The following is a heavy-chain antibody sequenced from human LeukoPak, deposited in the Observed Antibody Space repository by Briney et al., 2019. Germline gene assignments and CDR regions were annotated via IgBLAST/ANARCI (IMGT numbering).Heavy chain of an antibody. CDR3: ARKVDTAMVGGNWFDP. J-gene: IGHJ5*02. CDR1: GGSISSSSYY. CDR2: IYYSGST. D-gene: IGHD5-18*01. Sequence: SETLSLTCTVSGGSISSSSYYWGWIRQPPGKGLAWIGSIYYSGSTYYNPSLKSRVTISVDTSKNQFSLKLSSVTAADTAVYYCARKVDTAMVGGNWFDPWGQGTLVTVSS. V-gene: IGHV4-39*01.